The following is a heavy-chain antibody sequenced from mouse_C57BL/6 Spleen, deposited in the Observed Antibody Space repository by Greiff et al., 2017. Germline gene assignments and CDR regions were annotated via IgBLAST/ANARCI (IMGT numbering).Heavy chain of an antibody. V-gene: IGHV14-2*01. CDR3: VSTEVEFDY. D-gene: IGHD1-1*01. J-gene: IGHJ2*01. CDR2: IDPDDGDT. Sequence: EVQLQQSGAELVKPGASVKLSCTASGFNINDYYMHWVKQRPEQGLEWIGRIDPDDGDTKYASKVQGKATITADTSSNSAYLQLSSLTSEDTAVYYCVSTEVEFDYWGQGTTLTVSA. CDR1: GFNINDYY.